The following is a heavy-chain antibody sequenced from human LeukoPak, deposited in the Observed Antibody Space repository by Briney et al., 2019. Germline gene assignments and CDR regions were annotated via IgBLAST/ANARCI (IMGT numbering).Heavy chain of an antibody. D-gene: IGHD4-11*01. J-gene: IGHJ6*02. Sequence: PGGSLRLSCAASGFTFSSYGMHWVRQAPGKGLEWVAVISYDGSKKYYADSVKGRFTISRDNSKNTLYLQMNSLRAEDTAVYYCAKVGPVYGMDVWGQGTTVTVSS. CDR3: AKVGPVYGMDV. CDR2: ISYDGSKK. V-gene: IGHV3-30*18. CDR1: GFTFSSYG.